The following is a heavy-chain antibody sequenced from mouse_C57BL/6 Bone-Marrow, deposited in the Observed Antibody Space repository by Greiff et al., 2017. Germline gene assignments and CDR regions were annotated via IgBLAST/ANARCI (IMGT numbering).Heavy chain of an antibody. CDR2: IYPRSGNT. J-gene: IGHJ2*01. V-gene: IGHV1-81*01. Sequence: VQLVESGAELARPGASVKLSCKASGYTFTSYGISWVKQRTGQGLEWIGEIYPRSGNTYYNEKFKCKATLTADKASSTAYMELRSLTSEDSAVYFCAREVISHSFDYWGQGTTLTVSS. CDR1: GYTFTSYG. CDR3: AREVISHSFDY.